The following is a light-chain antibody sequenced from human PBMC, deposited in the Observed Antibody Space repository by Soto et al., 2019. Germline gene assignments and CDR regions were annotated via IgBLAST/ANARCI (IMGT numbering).Light chain of an antibody. V-gene: IGKV3-15*01. CDR2: GAS. CDR3: QQSYSTPRT. Sequence: EVVMTQSPATLPVSPGGRATLSCRASQSISDTLSWYQQKPGQAPRLLIHGASTRAPGFPARFSGSGSGTDFTLTISSLQPEDFATYYCQQSYSTPRTFGQGTKVDI. J-gene: IGKJ1*01. CDR1: QSISDT.